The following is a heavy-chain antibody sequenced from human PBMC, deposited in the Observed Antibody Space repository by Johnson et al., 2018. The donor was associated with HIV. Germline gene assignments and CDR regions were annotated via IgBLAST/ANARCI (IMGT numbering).Heavy chain of an antibody. CDR3: ARWIQLWVAFDI. CDR1: GFTFSSYA. Sequence: VQLVESGGGLVQPGGSLRLSCAASGFTFSSYAMSWVRQAPGKGLEWVSAISGSGGSTYYAASVKGRFTISRDNSKNTLYLQMNSLRAEDTAVYYCARWIQLWVAFDIWGQGTMVTVSS. D-gene: IGHD5-18*01. J-gene: IGHJ3*02. CDR2: ISGSGGST. V-gene: IGHV3-23*04.